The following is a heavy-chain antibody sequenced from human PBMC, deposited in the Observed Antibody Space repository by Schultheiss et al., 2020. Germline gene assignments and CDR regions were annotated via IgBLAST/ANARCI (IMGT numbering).Heavy chain of an antibody. Sequence: SATLSLTCTVSGGSISSGGYYWSWIRQHPGKGLEWIGYIYYSGSTYYNPSLKSRVTISVDTSKNQFSLKLSSVTAADTAVYYCARDSRTVVTPYDAFDIWGQGTMVTGSS. CDR1: GGSISSGGYY. CDR3: ARDSRTVVTPYDAFDI. CDR2: IYYSGST. V-gene: IGHV4-31*03. D-gene: IGHD4-23*01. J-gene: IGHJ3*02.